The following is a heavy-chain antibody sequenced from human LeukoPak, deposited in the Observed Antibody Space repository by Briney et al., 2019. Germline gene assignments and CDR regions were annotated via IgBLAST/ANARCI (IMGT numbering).Heavy chain of an antibody. CDR1: GFTFSSYA. CDR2: ISGSGGST. CDR3: AKSARYSSSWYPPFDY. J-gene: IGHJ4*02. V-gene: IGHV3-23*01. D-gene: IGHD6-13*01. Sequence: GGSLRLSCAASGFTFSSYAMSCVRQAPGKGLEWVSAISGSGGSTYYADSVKGRFTISRDNSKNTLYLQMNSLRAEDTAVYYCAKSARYSSSWYPPFDYWGQGTLVTVSS.